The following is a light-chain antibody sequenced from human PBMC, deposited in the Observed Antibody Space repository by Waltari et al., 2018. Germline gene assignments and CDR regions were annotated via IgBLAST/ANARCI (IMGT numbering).Light chain of an antibody. CDR3: QQYNNWPPWT. CDR2: GAS. J-gene: IGKJ1*01. V-gene: IGKV3-15*01. Sequence: ETVMTQSPATLSVSPGERATLSCTASQSVSSNLAWYQQKPGQAPRLLIYGASTRATGIPARFSGSGSGTEFTLTISSLQSEDFAVYYCQQYNNWPPWTFGQGTKVEIK. CDR1: QSVSSN.